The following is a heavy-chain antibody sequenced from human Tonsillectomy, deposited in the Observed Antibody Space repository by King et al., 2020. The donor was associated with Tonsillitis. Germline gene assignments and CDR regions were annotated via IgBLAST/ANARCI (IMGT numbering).Heavy chain of an antibody. CDR1: GYTFSNYD. J-gene: IGHJ2*01. CDR3: ARLRLPLWYFDL. CDR2: VSAYTGNT. Sequence: QLVQSGGEVKKPGASMKVSCKASGYTFSNYDITWVRQAPGQGLEWMGCVSAYTGNTNYAQKLQGRVTMTTDTSTSTAYMELRSLRSDDTAVYYCARLRLPLWYFDLWGRGTLVIVSS. V-gene: IGHV1-18*01. D-gene: IGHD2-15*01.